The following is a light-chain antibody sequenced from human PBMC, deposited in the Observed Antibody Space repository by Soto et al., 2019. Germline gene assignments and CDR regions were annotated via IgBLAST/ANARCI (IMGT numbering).Light chain of an antibody. CDR3: GTWDSSLSAVL. Sequence: QSVLTQPPSVSAAPGQKVTISCSGSSSNIGNNYVSWYQQLPGTAPNLLIYDNTKRPSGIPDRFSVSKSGTSATLGITGLQTGDEADYYCGTWDSSLSAVLFGGGTKLT. CDR2: DNT. J-gene: IGLJ2*01. CDR1: SSNIGNNY. V-gene: IGLV1-51*01.